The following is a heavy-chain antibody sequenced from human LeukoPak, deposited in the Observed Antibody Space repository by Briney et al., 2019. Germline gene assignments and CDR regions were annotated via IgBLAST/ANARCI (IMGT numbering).Heavy chain of an antibody. V-gene: IGHV4-34*01. J-gene: IGHJ6*03. CDR3: ARGLKAIFGVVHTPLYYYYMDV. D-gene: IGHD3-3*01. CDR1: GGSFSGYY. CDR2: INHSGST. Sequence: SETLSLSCAVYGGSFSGYYWSWIRQPPGKGLEWIGEINHSGSTNYNPSLKSRVTISVDTSKNQFSLKLSSVTATDTAVYYCARGLKAIFGVVHTPLYYYYMDVWGKGNTVTVSS.